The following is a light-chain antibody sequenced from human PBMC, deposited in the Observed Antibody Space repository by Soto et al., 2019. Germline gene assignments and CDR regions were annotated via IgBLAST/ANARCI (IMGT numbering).Light chain of an antibody. CDR3: VSYATSTTLYV. V-gene: IGLV2-14*01. J-gene: IGLJ1*01. CDR1: SSDVGGYNY. CDR2: EVT. Sequence: QSALTQPASVSGSPGQSITISCTGTSSDVGGYNYVSWYQQHPGKAPKLMIYEVTSRPSGVSNRFSGSKSGNTASLTISGLQAEDDADYFCVSYATSTTLYVFGSGTKLTVL.